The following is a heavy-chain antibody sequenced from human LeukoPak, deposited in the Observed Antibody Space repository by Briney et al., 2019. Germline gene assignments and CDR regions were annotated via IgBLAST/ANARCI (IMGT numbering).Heavy chain of an antibody. Sequence: GGSLRLSCAASGFTFSSYAMSWVRQAPGKGLEWVLAISGSGGSTYYADSVKGRFTISRDNSKNTLYLQMHSLRAEDTAVYYCAKDGYCSSSSCPPDAFDIWGQGTMVTVSS. CDR1: GFTFSSYA. V-gene: IGHV3-23*01. CDR3: AKDGYCSSSSCPPDAFDI. J-gene: IGHJ3*02. CDR2: ISGSGGST. D-gene: IGHD2-2*03.